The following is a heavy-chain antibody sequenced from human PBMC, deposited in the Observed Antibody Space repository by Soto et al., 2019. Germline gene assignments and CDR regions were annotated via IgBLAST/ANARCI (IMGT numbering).Heavy chain of an antibody. J-gene: IGHJ4*02. Sequence: QVQLQESGPGLVKPSQTLSLTCTVSGGSISSGGYYWSWIRQHPGKGLEWIGYIYYSGSTYYNPSLKSRVTISVDTSKKQYALKLSSVTAADTAVYYCARNVGDYQQPVDYWGQGTLVTVSS. D-gene: IGHD4-17*01. CDR3: ARNVGDYQQPVDY. V-gene: IGHV4-31*03. CDR2: IYYSGST. CDR1: GGSISSGGYY.